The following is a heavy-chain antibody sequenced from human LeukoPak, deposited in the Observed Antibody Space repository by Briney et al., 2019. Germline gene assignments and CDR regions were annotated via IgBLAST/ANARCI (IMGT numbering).Heavy chain of an antibody. CDR3: ARGTYWSPQEFDY. J-gene: IGHJ4*01. CDR2: IIPIFGTA. CDR1: GGTFSSYA. Sequence: ASVKVSCKASGGTFSSYAISWVRQAPGQGLEWMGGIIPIFGTANYAQKFQGRVTITADESTSTAYMELSSLRSEDTAVYYCARGTYWSPQEFDYWGHGTLVTVSS. V-gene: IGHV1-69*13. D-gene: IGHD2-8*02.